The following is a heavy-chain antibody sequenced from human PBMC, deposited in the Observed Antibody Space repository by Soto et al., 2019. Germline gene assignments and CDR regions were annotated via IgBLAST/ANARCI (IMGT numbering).Heavy chain of an antibody. CDR3: AKDTVHDAFAI. Sequence: PGGSLELSCAACGFTLDDYAMHWVRQAPGKGLEWVSGISWNSGSIGYADSVKGRFTISRDNAKNSLYLQMNSLRAEDTAFYYCAKDTVHDAFAIWGQGTMVTVSS. J-gene: IGHJ3*02. D-gene: IGHD6-6*01. CDR1: GFTLDDYA. CDR2: ISWNSGSI. V-gene: IGHV3-9*01.